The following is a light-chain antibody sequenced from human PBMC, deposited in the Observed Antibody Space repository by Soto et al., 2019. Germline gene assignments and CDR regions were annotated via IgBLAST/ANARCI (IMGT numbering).Light chain of an antibody. J-gene: IGKJ2*01. V-gene: IGKV1-33*01. CDR1: QDITTF. Sequence: DIQLTQSPSSLSAFVGDSVTITCQASQDITTFLNWYHQRPGKAPKLLISDASALQTGVPSRFRGSGAGTHFSFPISRLQPEDTGTYFCQQYENVPTFGQGTKVEI. CDR3: QQYENVPT. CDR2: DAS.